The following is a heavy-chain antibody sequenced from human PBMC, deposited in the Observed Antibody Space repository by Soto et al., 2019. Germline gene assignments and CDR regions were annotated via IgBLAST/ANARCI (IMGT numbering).Heavy chain of an antibody. CDR2: IYYSGST. Sequence: LSLTCTVSGGSISSGGYYWSWIRQHPGKGLEWIGYIYYSGSTYYNPSLKSRVTISVDTSKNQFSLKLSSVTAADTAVYYCARDSIRITMVRGVITWGQGTLVTVSS. CDR1: GGSISSGGYY. CDR3: ARDSIRITMVRGVIT. D-gene: IGHD3-10*01. V-gene: IGHV4-31*03. J-gene: IGHJ5*02.